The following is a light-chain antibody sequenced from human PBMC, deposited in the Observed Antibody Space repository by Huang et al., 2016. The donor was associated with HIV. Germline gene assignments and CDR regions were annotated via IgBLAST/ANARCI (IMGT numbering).Light chain of an antibody. V-gene: IGKV3-15*01. Sequence: EIVMTQSPATLSVSPGERATLSCRASQSVSNNLAWYQQKPGQAPRLRIYRASTRATATPARFSGSGSGTEFTLTISSLQSEDFAVYFCQQYNSWPSFGGGTKVDI. CDR3: QQYNSWPS. CDR2: RAS. CDR1: QSVSNN. J-gene: IGKJ4*01.